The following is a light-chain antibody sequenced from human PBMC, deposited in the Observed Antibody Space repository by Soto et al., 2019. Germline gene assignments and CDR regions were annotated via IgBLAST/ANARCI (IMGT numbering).Light chain of an antibody. V-gene: IGKV3-20*01. CDR2: GAS. J-gene: IGKJ2*01. Sequence: ENVLTQSPGTLSLSPGERATLSCRTSQSISSTFLAWYQQKPGQAPRLLTYGASSRATGIPDRFSGSGSGTDFTLTISRLEPEDFAVYYCQQYDRSLYTFGQGTKLEIK. CDR3: QQYDRSLYT. CDR1: QSISSTF.